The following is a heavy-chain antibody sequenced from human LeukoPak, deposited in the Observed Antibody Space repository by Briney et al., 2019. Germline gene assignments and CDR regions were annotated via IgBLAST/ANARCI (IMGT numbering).Heavy chain of an antibody. CDR1: FSTSNKAW. CDR3: STHPTSGF. D-gene: IGHD2-15*01. CDR2: IKSRADGGTT. Sequence: PGGSLRLSCAASFSTSNKAWMNWVRQAPGKGLEWVGRIKSRADGGTTDYATPVKDRFTISRDDSENTAFLQMNSLKTEDTVIYYCSTHPTSGFWGQGTLVTVSS. V-gene: IGHV3-15*07. J-gene: IGHJ4*02.